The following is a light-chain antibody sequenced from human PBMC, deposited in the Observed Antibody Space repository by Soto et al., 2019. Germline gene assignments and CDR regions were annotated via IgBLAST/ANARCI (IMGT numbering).Light chain of an antibody. V-gene: IGKV1-5*03. CDR2: KAS. Sequence: DIQMTQSPSTLSASVGDRVTITCRASQSISSWLAWYQKKPGKAPKVLIYKASSLESGVPSRFSASRSGTEFTLTISSLQPDDFATYYCLQYNSYSSFGQGTKV. CDR3: LQYNSYSS. J-gene: IGKJ1*01. CDR1: QSISSW.